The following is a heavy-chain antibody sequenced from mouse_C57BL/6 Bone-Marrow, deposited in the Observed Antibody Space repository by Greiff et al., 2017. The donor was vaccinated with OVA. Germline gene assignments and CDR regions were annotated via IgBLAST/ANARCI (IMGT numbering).Heavy chain of an antibody. D-gene: IGHD1-1*01. CDR2: ISDGGSYT. CDR1: GFTFSSYA. J-gene: IGHJ2*01. CDR3: ARYYYYGYYFDY. Sequence: EVMLVESEGGLVKPGGSLKLSCAASGFTFSSYAMSWVRQTPEKRLEWVATISDGGSYTYYPDNVKGRFTISRDNAKNNLYLQMSHLKSEDTAMYYCARYYYYGYYFDYWGQGTTLTVSS. V-gene: IGHV5-4*03.